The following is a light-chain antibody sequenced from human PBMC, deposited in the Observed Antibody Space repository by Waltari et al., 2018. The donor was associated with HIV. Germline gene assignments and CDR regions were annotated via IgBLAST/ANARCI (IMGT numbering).Light chain of an antibody. V-gene: IGLV2-23*02. CDR3: SSYAGSSTFVI. J-gene: IGLJ2*01. Sequence: QSALTQPASVSGSPGQSITISCTGNSSDVGSYKHVSWYQQHPGKAPRLIIYEVSKRPSGVSNRYSASKSGKTASLTVSGLRAEDEADYYCSSYAGSSTFVIFGGGTKLTVL. CDR1: SSDVGSYKH. CDR2: EVS.